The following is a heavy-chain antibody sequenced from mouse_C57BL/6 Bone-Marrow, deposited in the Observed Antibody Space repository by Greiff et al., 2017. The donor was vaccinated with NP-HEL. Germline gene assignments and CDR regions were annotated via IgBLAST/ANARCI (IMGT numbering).Heavy chain of an antibody. CDR3: TRSYYGNYPYFDY. D-gene: IGHD2-10*01. J-gene: IGHJ2*01. Sequence: VQLQQSGTVLARPGASVKMSCKTSGYTFTSYWMHWVKQRPGQGLEWIGAIYPGNSDTSYNQKFKGKAKLTAVTSASTAYMELSSLTNEDSAVYYCTRSYYGNYPYFDYWGQGTTLTVSS. V-gene: IGHV1-5*01. CDR2: IYPGNSDT. CDR1: GYTFTSYW.